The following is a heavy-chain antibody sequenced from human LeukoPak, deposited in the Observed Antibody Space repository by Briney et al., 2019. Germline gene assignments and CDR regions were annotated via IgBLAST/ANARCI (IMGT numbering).Heavy chain of an antibody. CDR3: AREVLSTGSSSWYPNYFDY. D-gene: IGHD6-13*01. J-gene: IGHJ4*02. V-gene: IGHV4-4*07. Sequence: SETLSLTCTVSGGSISSYYWSWIRQPAGKGLEWIWRIYTSGSTNYNPSLKSRVTMSVDTSQNQFSLKLSSVTAADTAVYYCAREVLSTGSSSWYPNYFDYWGQGTLVTVSS. CDR1: GGSISSYY. CDR2: IYTSGST.